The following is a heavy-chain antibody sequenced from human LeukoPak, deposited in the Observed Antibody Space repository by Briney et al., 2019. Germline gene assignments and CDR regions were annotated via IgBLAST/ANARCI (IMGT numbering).Heavy chain of an antibody. CDR2: IHYSGGT. V-gene: IGHV4-59*01. D-gene: IGHD1-26*01. CDR1: GGSISSYY. J-gene: IGHJ4*02. Sequence: SETLSLTCTVSGGSISSYYWSWIRQPPGKGLEWIGYIHYSGGTNYNPSPKSRVTISVDTSKNQFSLKLTSVTAADTAVYYCARKGSKVSGSYFDYWGQGTLVTVSS. CDR3: ARKGSKVSGSYFDY.